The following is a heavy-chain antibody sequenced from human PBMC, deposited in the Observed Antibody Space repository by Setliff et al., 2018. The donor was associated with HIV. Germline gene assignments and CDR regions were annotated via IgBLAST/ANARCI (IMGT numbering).Heavy chain of an antibody. CDR2: INSASGGT. Sequence: ASVKVSCKASGYTFTDYYIHWVRQAPGQGLEWMGWINSASGGTNYAQNFQGRVTVTRDTSINTAYVELNSLKSDDTAVYYCAGDYLHVFDIWGQGTMVTVSS. CDR1: GYTFTDYY. V-gene: IGHV1-2*02. J-gene: IGHJ3*02. CDR3: AGDYLHVFDI.